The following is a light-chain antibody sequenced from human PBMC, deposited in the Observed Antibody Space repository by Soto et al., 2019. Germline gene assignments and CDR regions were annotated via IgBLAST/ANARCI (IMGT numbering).Light chain of an antibody. Sequence: EIVLTQSPGTLSLSPGERATLSCRASQSVSSSYLAWYQQKPGQAPRLLIYGASGRATGIPDRFSGSGSGTDFTLTISRLEPEDFAVYYCQQYGSSPFTFGGGTKVDIK. CDR2: GAS. CDR1: QSVSSSY. V-gene: IGKV3-20*01. J-gene: IGKJ4*01. CDR3: QQYGSSPFT.